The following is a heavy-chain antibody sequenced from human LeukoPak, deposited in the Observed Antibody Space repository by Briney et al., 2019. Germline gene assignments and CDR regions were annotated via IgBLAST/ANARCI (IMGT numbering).Heavy chain of an antibody. CDR3: ASEDSSGYSPSHYYMDV. CDR1: GFTFSSYS. V-gene: IGHV3-21*01. CDR2: ISSSSSYI. J-gene: IGHJ6*03. D-gene: IGHD3-22*01. Sequence: GGSLRLSCAASGFTFSSYSMNWVRQAPGKGLEWVSSISSSSSYIYYADSVKGRFTISRDNAKNSLYLQMNSLRAEDTAVYYCASEDSSGYSPSHYYMDVWGKGNTVTVSS.